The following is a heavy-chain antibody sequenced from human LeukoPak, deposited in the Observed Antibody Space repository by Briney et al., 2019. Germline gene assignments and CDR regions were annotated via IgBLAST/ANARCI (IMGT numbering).Heavy chain of an antibody. CDR2: INYRGST. V-gene: IGHV4-34*01. CDR3: ARVGFNSGWHNQVHYFYGMDV. D-gene: IGHD5-12*01. J-gene: IGHJ6*02. Sequence: SETLSLTCTVYGGSFSDYYWIWIRQPPGKGLEWIGEINYRGSTNYNPSLKSRVTISVDTSKNQFSLNLSSVTAADTAVYYCARVGFNSGWHNQVHYFYGMDVWGQGTTVIVSS. CDR1: GGSFSDYY.